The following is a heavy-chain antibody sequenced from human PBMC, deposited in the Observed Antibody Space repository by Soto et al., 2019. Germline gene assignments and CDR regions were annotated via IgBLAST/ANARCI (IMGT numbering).Heavy chain of an antibody. Sequence: PGGSLRLSCAASGFTFSSYGMHWVRQAPGKGLEWVAVIWYDGSNKYYADSVKGRFTISRDNSKNTLYLQMNSLRAEDTAVYYCARDLVDSSGPFDYWGQGTLVTVS. CDR2: IWYDGSNK. J-gene: IGHJ4*02. D-gene: IGHD3-22*01. CDR3: ARDLVDSSGPFDY. CDR1: GFTFSSYG. V-gene: IGHV3-33*01.